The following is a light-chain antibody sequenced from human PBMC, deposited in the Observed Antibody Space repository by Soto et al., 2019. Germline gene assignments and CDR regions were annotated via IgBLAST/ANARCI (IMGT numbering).Light chain of an antibody. J-gene: IGKJ4*01. CDR1: QDVSDF. CDR3: QQANSFPLT. Sequence: DIQLTQSPSILSASVGDRVTLTCRASQDVSDFLAWYQHPPGKAPNLLIYAGYTLQSGVPSRFSGSGSGTDFTLTISSLQPEDFATYYCQQANSFPLTFGGGTKVDI. V-gene: IGKV1-12*01. CDR2: AGY.